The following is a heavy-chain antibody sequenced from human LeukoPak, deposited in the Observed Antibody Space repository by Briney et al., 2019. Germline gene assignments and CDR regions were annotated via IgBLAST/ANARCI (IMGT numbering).Heavy chain of an antibody. D-gene: IGHD3-16*02. Sequence: SETLSLTCAVYGGSFSGYYWSWLRQPPGKGLEWIGEINHSGSTNYNPSLKSRVTISVDTSKNQFSLKLSSVTAADTAVYYCARSLGELSFPHFDYWGQGTLVTVSS. CDR2: INHSGST. CDR1: GGSFSGYY. CDR3: ARSLGELSFPHFDY. V-gene: IGHV4-34*01. J-gene: IGHJ4*02.